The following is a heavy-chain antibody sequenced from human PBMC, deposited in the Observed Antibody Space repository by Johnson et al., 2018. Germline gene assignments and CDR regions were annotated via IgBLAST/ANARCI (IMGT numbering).Heavy chain of an antibody. V-gene: IGHV3-7*01. CDR1: GFTFSSYW. J-gene: IGHJ6*02. D-gene: IGHD2-2*01. Sequence: VQLVQSGGGLVQPGGSLRLSCAASGFTFSSYWMSWVRQAPGKGLEWVANIKQDGSEKSYVDSVKGRFTISRDNAKNSLYLQMNSLRAEDTAVYYCARDLIVVVPAAISYYYYGMDVWGQGTTVTVSS. CDR2: IKQDGSEK. CDR3: ARDLIVVVPAAISYYYYGMDV.